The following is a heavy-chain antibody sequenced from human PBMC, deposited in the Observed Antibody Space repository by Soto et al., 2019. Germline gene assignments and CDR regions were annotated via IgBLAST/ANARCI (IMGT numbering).Heavy chain of an antibody. CDR2: IDWDDDE. Sequence: AFGATLVNPTQTLTLTCTFSGFSLSTSGMCVTWIRHPPVEALEWLALIDWDDDEYYSTYLKTRLTISKDTSKSQVVLTMTSMDPVDTATYYCARTTTVRGLITRYYYYGMHXWGQVTTVTVS. CDR3: ARTTTVRGLITRYYYYGMHX. CDR1: GFSLSTSGMC. J-gene: IGHJ6*02. D-gene: IGHD3-10*01. V-gene: IGHV2-70*01.